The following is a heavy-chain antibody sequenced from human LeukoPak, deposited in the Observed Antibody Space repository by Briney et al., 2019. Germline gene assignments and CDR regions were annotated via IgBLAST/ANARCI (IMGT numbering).Heavy chain of an antibody. Sequence: GASVKVSCKASGGTFSSYAISWVRQAPGQGLEWMGRIIPIFGTANYAQKFQGRVTITTDESTCTAYMELSSLRSEDTAVYYCARGLNYYDSSGYYYDRDGFDWGQGTLVTVSS. V-gene: IGHV1-69*05. D-gene: IGHD3-22*01. CDR3: ARGLNYYDSSGYYYDRDGFD. J-gene: IGHJ4*02. CDR1: GGTFSSYA. CDR2: IIPIFGTA.